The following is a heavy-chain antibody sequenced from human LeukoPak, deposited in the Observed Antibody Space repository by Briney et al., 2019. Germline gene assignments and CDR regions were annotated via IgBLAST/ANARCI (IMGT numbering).Heavy chain of an antibody. D-gene: IGHD3-3*01. CDR3: ARAVTIFGPYSYYMDV. Sequence: PGGSLRLSCAASGFTFSSYWMNWVRQTPGKGLEWVANIKQDGSEKYYVDFVKGRFTISRDNAKNSLYLQMNSLRAEDTAVYYCARAVTIFGPYSYYMDVWGKGTTVSVSS. CDR1: GFTFSSYW. CDR2: IKQDGSEK. J-gene: IGHJ6*03. V-gene: IGHV3-7*01.